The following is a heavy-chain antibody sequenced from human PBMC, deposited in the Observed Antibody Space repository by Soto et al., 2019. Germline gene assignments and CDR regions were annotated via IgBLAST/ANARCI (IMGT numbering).Heavy chain of an antibody. J-gene: IGHJ4*02. Sequence: QVQLVESGGGVVQPGKSLRLSCAASGFTSSSYSMNWVRQAPGRGLEWVAVISYDETKRYYGDSVKGRFSISRDTAKNTLYLQMNSLRAEDTAVYYCARSIALSGLDYWGQGTRVTVSS. CDR1: GFTSSSYS. D-gene: IGHD6-19*01. V-gene: IGHV3-30-3*01. CDR3: ARSIALSGLDY. CDR2: ISYDETKR.